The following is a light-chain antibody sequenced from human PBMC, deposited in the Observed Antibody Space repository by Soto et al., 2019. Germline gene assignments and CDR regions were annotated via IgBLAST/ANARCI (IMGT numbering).Light chain of an antibody. Sequence: QSAMTHPASVSWSPGHSITISFTGTSSYVGGYNYVCWYQQHPVKAPKLMIYEVSNRPSVVSTRFSCSKSGNTASLTISGLKAEDEADYYCSSYTSSSTLYVFATGTKVPVL. CDR1: SSYVGGYNY. J-gene: IGLJ1*01. CDR2: EVS. V-gene: IGLV2-14*01. CDR3: SSYTSSSTLYV.